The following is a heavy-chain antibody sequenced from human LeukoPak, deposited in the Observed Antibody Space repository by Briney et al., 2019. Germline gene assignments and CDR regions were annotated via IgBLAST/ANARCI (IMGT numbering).Heavy chain of an antibody. D-gene: IGHD4-17*01. Sequence: SETLSLTCAVYGGSFSGYYWSWIRQPPGKGLGWIGEINHSGSTNYNPSLKSRVTISVDTSKNQFSLKLSSVTAADTAVYYCARGEDGEYFDYWGQGTLVTVSS. CDR2: INHSGST. J-gene: IGHJ4*02. CDR1: GGSFSGYY. CDR3: ARGEDGEYFDY. V-gene: IGHV4-34*01.